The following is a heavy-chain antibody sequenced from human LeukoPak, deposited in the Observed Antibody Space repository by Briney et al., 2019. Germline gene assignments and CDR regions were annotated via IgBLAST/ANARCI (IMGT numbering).Heavy chain of an antibody. Sequence: ASVKVSCKASGYTFTSYGISWVRQAPGQGLEWMGWISAYNGNTNYAQKLQGRVTMTTDTSTSTAYMELRSLRSDDTAVYYCARDYHSSSWYSGAFDIWGQGTMVTVSS. CDR2: ISAYNGNT. J-gene: IGHJ3*02. CDR3: ARDYHSSSWYSGAFDI. D-gene: IGHD6-13*01. V-gene: IGHV1-18*01. CDR1: GYTFTSYG.